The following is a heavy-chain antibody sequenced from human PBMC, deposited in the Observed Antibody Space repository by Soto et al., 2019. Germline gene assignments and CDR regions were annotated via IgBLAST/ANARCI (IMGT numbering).Heavy chain of an antibody. Sequence: ASVKVSCKASGYTFTSYAMHWVRQAPGQRLEWMGWINAGNGNTKYSQKFQGRVTITRDTSASTAYMELSSLRSEDTAVYYCARNLMDYDILTGYNTAYYFDYWGQGTLVTVSS. J-gene: IGHJ4*02. CDR3: ARNLMDYDILTGYNTAYYFDY. V-gene: IGHV1-3*01. CDR2: INAGNGNT. D-gene: IGHD3-9*01. CDR1: GYTFTSYA.